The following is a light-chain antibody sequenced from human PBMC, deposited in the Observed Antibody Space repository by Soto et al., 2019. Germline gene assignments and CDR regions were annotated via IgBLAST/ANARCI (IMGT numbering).Light chain of an antibody. V-gene: IGKV3-11*01. CDR1: QYINTR. J-gene: IGKJ5*01. Sequence: EIVLTQSPATLSSFPGDRVTLSCRASQYINTRLAWYQHRPGQPPRLLIYDAFTRATGIPARFSGSGSGTDFTLTITSLEPEDFAVYYCQHRRVWPVSFGQGPRLEIK. CDR2: DAF. CDR3: QHRRVWPVS.